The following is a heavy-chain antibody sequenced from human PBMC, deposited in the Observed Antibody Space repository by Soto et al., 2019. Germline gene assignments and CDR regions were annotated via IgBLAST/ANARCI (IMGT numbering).Heavy chain of an antibody. D-gene: IGHD2-15*01. CDR1: GFTFSTYA. Sequence: QVHLVESGGGVVQPGQSLRLSCAASGFTFSTYAMHWLRQAPGKGLEWVAINATNKFYADSVKGRFTISRDNSKNTLYLQMNSLRPEDTAVYYCAKTDPGGRCSGICYPDYWGQGTLVTVSS. J-gene: IGHJ4*02. V-gene: IGHV3-30*18. CDR2: NATNK. CDR3: AKTDPGGRCSGICYPDY.